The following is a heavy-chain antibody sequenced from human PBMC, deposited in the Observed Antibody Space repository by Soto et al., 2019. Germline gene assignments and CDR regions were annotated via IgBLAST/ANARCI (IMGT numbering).Heavy chain of an antibody. J-gene: IGHJ5*02. CDR1: GYTFTGYY. V-gene: IGHV1-2*04. CDR2: INPNSGGT. CDR3: ARDSSGSYYEDNWFEP. Sequence: ASVKVSCKASGYTFTGYYMHWVRQAPGQGLEWMGWINPNSGGTNYAQKFQGWVTMTRDTSISTAYMELSRLRSDDTAVYYCARDSSGSYYEDNWFEPWGQGTLVSVSS. D-gene: IGHD1-26*01.